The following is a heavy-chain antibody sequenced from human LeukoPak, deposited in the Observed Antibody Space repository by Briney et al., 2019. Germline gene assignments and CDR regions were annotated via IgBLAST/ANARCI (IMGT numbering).Heavy chain of an antibody. J-gene: IGHJ4*02. V-gene: IGHV1-2*02. CDR2: INPNSGGT. CDR3: ARESGIYYFDY. D-gene: IGHD3-3*01. Sequence: ASVKVSCKASGYTFTSYGISWVRQAPGQGLEWMGWINPNSGGTNYAQKFQGRVTMTRDTSISTAYMELSRLRSDDTAVYYCARESGIYYFDYWGQGTLVTVSS. CDR1: GYTFTSYG.